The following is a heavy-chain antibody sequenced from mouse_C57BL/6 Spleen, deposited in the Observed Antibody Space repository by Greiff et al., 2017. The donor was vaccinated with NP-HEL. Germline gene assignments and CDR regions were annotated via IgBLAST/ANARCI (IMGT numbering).Heavy chain of an antibody. J-gene: IGHJ2*01. Sequence: KESCKASGYTFTSYWMQWVKQRPGQGLEWIGEIDPSDSYTNYNQKFKGKATLTVDTSSSTAYMQLSSLTSEDSAVYYCANLYYGSSYYWGQGTTLTVSS. CDR3: ANLYYGSSYY. V-gene: IGHV1-50*01. CDR1: GYTFTSYW. CDR2: IDPSDSYT. D-gene: IGHD1-1*01.